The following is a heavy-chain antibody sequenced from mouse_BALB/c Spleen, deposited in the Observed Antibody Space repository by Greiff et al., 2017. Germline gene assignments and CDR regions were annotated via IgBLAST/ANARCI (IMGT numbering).Heavy chain of an antibody. CDR3: ARDYYGSRGEYYFDY. D-gene: IGHD1-1*01. CDR2: INPSTGYT. J-gene: IGHJ2*01. CDR1: GYTFTSYW. Sequence: QVQLQQSGAELAKPGASVKMSCKASGYTFTSYWMHWVKQRPGQGLEWIGYINPSTGYTEYNQKFKDKATLTADKSSSTAYMQLSSLTSEDSAVYYCARDYYGSRGEYYFDYWGQGTTLTVSP. V-gene: IGHV1-7*01.